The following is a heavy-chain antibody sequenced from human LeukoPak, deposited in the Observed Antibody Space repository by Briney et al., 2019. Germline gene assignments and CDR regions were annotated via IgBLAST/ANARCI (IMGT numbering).Heavy chain of an antibody. V-gene: IGHV4-34*01. CDR2: INHSGST. J-gene: IGHJ3*02. Sequence: PSETLSLTCAVYGGSFSGYYWSWIRQPPGKGLEWIGEINHSGSTNYNPSLKSRVTISVDTSKNQFSLKLSSVTAADTAVYYCARLDSTVTTAWAFDIWGQGTMVTVSS. CDR1: GGSFSGYY. D-gene: IGHD4-17*01. CDR3: ARLDSTVTTAWAFDI.